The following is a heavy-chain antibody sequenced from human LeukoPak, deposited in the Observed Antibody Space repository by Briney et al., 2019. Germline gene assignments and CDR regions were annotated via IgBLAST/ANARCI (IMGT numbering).Heavy chain of an antibody. J-gene: IGHJ1*01. Sequence: GGSLRPSCAASGFTVSSNYMSWVRQAPGKGLEWVSVIYSGGSTYYADSVKGRFTISRDNSKNTLYLQMNSLRAEDTAVYYCARVGHLISGERYFQHWGQGTLVTVSS. V-gene: IGHV3-53*01. CDR1: GFTVSSNY. CDR2: IYSGGST. CDR3: ARVGHLISGERYFQH. D-gene: IGHD6-25*01.